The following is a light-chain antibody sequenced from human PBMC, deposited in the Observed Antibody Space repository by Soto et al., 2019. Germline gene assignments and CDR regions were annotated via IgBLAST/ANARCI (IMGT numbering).Light chain of an antibody. CDR2: DAS. Sequence: EIVLTQSPGTLSLSPGERATLSCRASQSVSSNLAWYQQKPGQAPRLLIYDASNRATGIPDRFSGSGSGTDFTLTISSLEPEDCAVYYCQQCGNWPLTFGGGTKVDIK. V-gene: IGKV3-11*01. CDR3: QQCGNWPLT. J-gene: IGKJ4*01. CDR1: QSVSSN.